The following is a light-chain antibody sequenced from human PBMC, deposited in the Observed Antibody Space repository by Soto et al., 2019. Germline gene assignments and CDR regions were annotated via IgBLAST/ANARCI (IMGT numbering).Light chain of an antibody. V-gene: IGKV1-39*01. J-gene: IGKJ2*01. CDR1: QSISSY. CDR2: DAS. CDR3: QQSGSTPYT. Sequence: DIQMTQSPSSLSASVGDRVTITCRASQSISSYLNWYQQKPGKAPRLLIYDASSLLSGVPSRFSGSGSGTDFTLTIASLQPEDFSTYYCQQSGSTPYTFGQGTKVDI.